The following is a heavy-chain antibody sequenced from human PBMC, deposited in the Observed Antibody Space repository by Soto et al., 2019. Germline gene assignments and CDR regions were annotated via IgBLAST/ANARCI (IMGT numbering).Heavy chain of an antibody. Sequence: GGSLRLSCAASGFTFSSYGMHWVRQAPGKGLEWVAVIWYDGSNKYYADSVKGRLTISRDNSKNTMYMQMNSQRAEDSAVYYCASDLSPNGVGYYGSGSSDDPLDYWGQGTLVTVSS. J-gene: IGHJ4*02. CDR2: IWYDGSNK. D-gene: IGHD3-10*01. CDR3: ASDLSPNGVGYYGSGSSDDPLDY. V-gene: IGHV3-33*01. CDR1: GFTFSSYG.